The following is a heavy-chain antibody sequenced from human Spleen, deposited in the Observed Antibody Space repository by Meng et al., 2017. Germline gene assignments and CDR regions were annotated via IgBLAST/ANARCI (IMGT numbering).Heavy chain of an antibody. CDR2: IHYSGST. CDR1: GGSISSYY. V-gene: IGHV4-59*01. J-gene: IGHJ6*02. D-gene: IGHD6-13*01. Sequence: GSLRLSCTVSGGSISSYYWSWIRQPPGKGLEWIGYIHYSGSTNYNPSLKSRVTISVDTSKNQFSLKLSSVTAADTAVYYCARTPSYSSSWYSFDYYYGMDVWGQGTTVTVSS. CDR3: ARTPSYSSSWYSFDYYYGMDV.